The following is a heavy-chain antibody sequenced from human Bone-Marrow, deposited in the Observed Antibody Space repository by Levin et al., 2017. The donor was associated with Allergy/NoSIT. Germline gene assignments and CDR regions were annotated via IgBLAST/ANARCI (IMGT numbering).Heavy chain of an antibody. J-gene: IGHJ2*01. D-gene: IGHD5-18*01. CDR2: INHSGST. Sequence: SETLSLTCAVYGGSFSGYYWSWIRQPPGKGLEWIGEINHSGSTNYNPSLKSRVTISVDTSKNQFSLKLSSVTAADTAVYYCARGMRIQLWLRSRHGGIDRWGRGTLVTVSS. CDR1: GGSFSGYY. CDR3: ARGMRIQLWLRSRHGGIDR. V-gene: IGHV4-34*01.